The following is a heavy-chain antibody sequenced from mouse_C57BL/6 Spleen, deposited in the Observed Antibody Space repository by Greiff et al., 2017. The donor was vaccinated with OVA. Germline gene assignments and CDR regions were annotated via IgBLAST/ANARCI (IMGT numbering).Heavy chain of an antibody. D-gene: IGHD2-1*01. V-gene: IGHV1-64*01. J-gene: IGHJ1*03. Sequence: VQLQQPGAELVKPGASVKLSCKASGYTFTSYWMHWVKQRPGQGLEWIGMIHPNSGSTNYNEKFKSKATLTVDKSSSTAYMQLSSLTSEDSAVYYCARRNCYGNVDWYFDVWGTGTTVTVSS. CDR3: ARRNCYGNVDWYFDV. CDR2: IHPNSGST. CDR1: GYTFTSYW.